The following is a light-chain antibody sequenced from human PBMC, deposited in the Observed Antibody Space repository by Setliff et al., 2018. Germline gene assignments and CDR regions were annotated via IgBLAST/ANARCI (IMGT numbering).Light chain of an antibody. CDR2: SQN. CDR1: SSNIGRRT. V-gene: IGLV1-44*01. J-gene: IGLJ1*01. CDR3: SAWDDSLNACV. Sequence: QSALTQPPSASGTPGQLVTISCSGSSSNIGRRTVNWYQQVPGMAPKLLIYSQNQRPSGVPDRFSASKSGTSASLAISGLQSDDEADYYCSAWDDSLNACVFGTGTKVPS.